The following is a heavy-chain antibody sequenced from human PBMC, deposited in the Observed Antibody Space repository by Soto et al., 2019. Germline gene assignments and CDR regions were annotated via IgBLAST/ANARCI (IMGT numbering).Heavy chain of an antibody. V-gene: IGHV4-34*01. CDR1: GGSFSGYY. Sequence: PSENLSLTCAVYGGSFSGYYWSWIRQPPGKGLEWIGEINHSGSTNYNPSLKSRVTISVDTSKNQFSLKLSSVTAADTAVHYCGGLAPYYYSSYGMDVWGQGPTVTVSS. CDR3: GGLAPYYYSSYGMDV. J-gene: IGHJ6*02. CDR2: INHSGST.